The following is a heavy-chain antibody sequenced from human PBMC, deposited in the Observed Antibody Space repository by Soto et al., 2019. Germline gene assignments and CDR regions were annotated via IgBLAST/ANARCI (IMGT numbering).Heavy chain of an antibody. J-gene: IGHJ5*02. CDR3: ARGPTVTSPRCWFDP. CDR2: INHSGST. CDR1: GGSFSGYY. D-gene: IGHD4-17*01. Sequence: QVQLQQWGAGLLKPSETLSLTCAVYGGSFSGYYWSWIRQPPGKGLEWIGEINHSGSTNYNPSLKSRVTISVDTSKNQFSLKLSSVTAADTAVYYCARGPTVTSPRCWFDPWGQGTLVTVSS. V-gene: IGHV4-34*01.